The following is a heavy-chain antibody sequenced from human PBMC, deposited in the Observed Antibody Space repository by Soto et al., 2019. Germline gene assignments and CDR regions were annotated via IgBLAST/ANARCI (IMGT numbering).Heavy chain of an antibody. CDR1: GYTFTNYG. J-gene: IGHJ4*02. CDR2: INTYNGNT. CDR3: ARGSSHVDFDY. V-gene: IGHV1-18*01. D-gene: IGHD6-13*01. Sequence: QVHLVQSGGEVKKPGASVKVSCKASGYTFTNYGVSWVRQAPGHGLEWMGWINTYNGNTNYAQRLQGRVTLTTDTSTRTAYMELRSLTSDDTAVYYCARGSSHVDFDYWGQGTLVTVSS.